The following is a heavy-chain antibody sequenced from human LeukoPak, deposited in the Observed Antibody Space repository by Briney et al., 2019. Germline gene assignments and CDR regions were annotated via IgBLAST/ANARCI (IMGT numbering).Heavy chain of an antibody. CDR2: ISSSGSTI. CDR3: ARDGGIQLWSPFDY. V-gene: IGHV3-11*04. Sequence: PGGPLRLSCAASGFTFSDYYMSGIRQAPGKGLEGVSYISSSGSTIYYADSVKGRFTISRDNAKNSLYLQMNSLRAEDKAVYYCARDGGIQLWSPFDYWGQGTLVTVSS. D-gene: IGHD5-18*01. J-gene: IGHJ4*02. CDR1: GFTFSDYY.